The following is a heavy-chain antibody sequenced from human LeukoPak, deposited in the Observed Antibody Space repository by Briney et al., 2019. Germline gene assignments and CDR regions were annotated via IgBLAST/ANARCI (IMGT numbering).Heavy chain of an antibody. CDR2: ISAYNGNT. D-gene: IGHD5-12*01. Sequence: GASVKVSRKASGYTFTSYGISWVRQAPGQGLEWMGWISAYNGNTNYAQKLQGRVTMTTDTSTSTAYMELRSLRSDDTAVYYCARGPAVATIPYYYYYGMDVWGQGTTVTVSS. CDR3: ARGPAVATIPYYYYYGMDV. CDR1: GYTFTSYG. V-gene: IGHV1-18*01. J-gene: IGHJ6*02.